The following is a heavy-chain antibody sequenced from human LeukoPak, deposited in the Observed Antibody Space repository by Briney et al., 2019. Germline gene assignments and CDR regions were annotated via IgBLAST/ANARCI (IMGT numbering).Heavy chain of an antibody. V-gene: IGHV4-34*01. Sequence: HPSETLSLTCAVYGGSFSGYYWSWIRQPPGKGLEWIGEINHSGSTNYNPSLKSRVTISVDTSKNQFSLKLSSVTAADTAVYYCARGWSGWYNSYYFDYWGQGTLVTVSS. CDR3: ARGWSGWYNSYYFDY. CDR2: INHSGST. CDR1: GGSFSGYY. J-gene: IGHJ4*02. D-gene: IGHD6-19*01.